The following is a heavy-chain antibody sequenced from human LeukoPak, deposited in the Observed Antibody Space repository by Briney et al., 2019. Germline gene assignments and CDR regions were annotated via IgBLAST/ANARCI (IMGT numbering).Heavy chain of an antibody. D-gene: IGHD4-17*01. CDR1: GYTFTEYY. CDR3: ARYGQNWYFDL. J-gene: IGHJ2*01. V-gene: IGHV1-2*02. Sequence: GASVKVSCKSSGYTFTEYYMHWVRQAPGQGLEWMGWIHPNSGGTNYAQKFQGRVTMTRDTSISTAYMELSTLRSDDSAVYYCARYGQNWYFDLWGRGTPVTVSS. CDR2: IHPNSGGT.